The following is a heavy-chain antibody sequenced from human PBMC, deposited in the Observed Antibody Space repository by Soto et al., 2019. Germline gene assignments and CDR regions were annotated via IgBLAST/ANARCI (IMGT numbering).Heavy chain of an antibody. D-gene: IGHD2-2*01. Sequence: EVQLLESGGGLVKPGGSPRLSCVDSDSGLTFSSYSMNWVRQAPGKGLEWVSSISSGSSYISYADSVKGRFTISRDNAKKSLYLQMNSLRAEDTAVYYCASNEVRGYCSSTSCYGEGMDVWGQGTTVTVSS. CDR2: ISSGSSYI. CDR3: ASNEVRGYCSSTSCYGEGMDV. J-gene: IGHJ6*02. CDR1: GLTFSSYS. V-gene: IGHV3-21*01.